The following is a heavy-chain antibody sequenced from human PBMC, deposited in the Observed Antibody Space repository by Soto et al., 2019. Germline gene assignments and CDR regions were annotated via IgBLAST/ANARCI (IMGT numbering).Heavy chain of an antibody. J-gene: IGHJ6*02. CDR2: INPKSGGT. CDR1: GYSFTDCH. D-gene: IGHD2-8*01. V-gene: IGHV1-2*04. Sequence: ASVKVSCKAAGYSFTDCHIHWVRQAPGQGLEWLGRINPKSGGTSTAQKFQGWVTMTTDTSISTASMELTRLTSDDTAIYYCARGDSTDWSNGVCSFFYNHDMDVWG. CDR3: ARGDSTDWSNGVCSFFYNHDMDV.